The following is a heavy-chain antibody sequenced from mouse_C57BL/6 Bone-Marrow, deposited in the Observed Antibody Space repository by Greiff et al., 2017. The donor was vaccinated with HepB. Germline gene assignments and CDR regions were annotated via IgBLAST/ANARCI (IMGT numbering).Heavy chain of an antibody. Sequence: QVQLKQPGAELVKPGASVKMSCKASGYTFTSYWITWVKQRPGQGLEWIGDIYPGSGSTNYNEKFKSKATLTVDTSSSTAYMQLSSLTSEDSAVYYCARSYYYYGSSYGYSGQGTTLTVSS. CDR1: GYTFTSYW. D-gene: IGHD1-1*01. V-gene: IGHV1-55*01. J-gene: IGHJ2*01. CDR3: ARSYYYYGSSYGY. CDR2: IYPGSGST.